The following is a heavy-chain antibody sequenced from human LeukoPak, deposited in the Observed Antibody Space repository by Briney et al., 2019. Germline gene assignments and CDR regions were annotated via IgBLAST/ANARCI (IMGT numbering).Heavy chain of an antibody. V-gene: IGHV3-48*03. CDR2: ISSSGRTI. CDR3: ARGYSSGWYFGY. CDR1: GFTFSRYW. Sequence: GGSLRLSCAASGFTFSRYWMNWVRQAPGKGLEWVSYISSSGRTIYYADSVKGRFTISRDNAKNSLYLQMNNLRAEDTAVYYCARGYSSGWYFGYWGQGTLVTVSS. D-gene: IGHD6-19*01. J-gene: IGHJ4*02.